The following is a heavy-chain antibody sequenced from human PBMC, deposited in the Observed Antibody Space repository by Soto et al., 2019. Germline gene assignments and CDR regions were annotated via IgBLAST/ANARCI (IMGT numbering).Heavy chain of an antibody. V-gene: IGHV3-74*01. Sequence: EVQLVESGGGLVQPGGSLRLSCAASGFTFSSYWMHWVRQAPGKGLVWVSRINSDGSSTSYADSVKCRFTISRDNAKNTLYLQMNSLRAEDTAVYYCAVAVAGPTAIGYWGQGTLVTVSS. CDR1: GFTFSSYW. D-gene: IGHD6-19*01. CDR2: INSDGSST. J-gene: IGHJ4*02. CDR3: AVAVAGPTAIGY.